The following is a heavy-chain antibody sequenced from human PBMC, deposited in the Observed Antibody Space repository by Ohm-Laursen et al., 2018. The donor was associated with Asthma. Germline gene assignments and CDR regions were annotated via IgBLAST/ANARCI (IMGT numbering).Heavy chain of an antibody. D-gene: IGHD7-27*01. Sequence: SLRLSCAASGFTFSSYYMAWVRQAPGKGLEWVSGISFSADSTYYPDSVKRRFTISRDNSRNTLYLQMNSLRAEDTAVYYCAKDIHYWGLDYWGQGTLVTVSS. V-gene: IGHV3-23*01. CDR2: ISFSADST. J-gene: IGHJ4*02. CDR1: GFTFSSYY. CDR3: AKDIHYWGLDY.